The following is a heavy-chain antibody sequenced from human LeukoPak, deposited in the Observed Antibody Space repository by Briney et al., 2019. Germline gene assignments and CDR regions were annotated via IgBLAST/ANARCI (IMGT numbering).Heavy chain of an antibody. V-gene: IGHV4-4*07. Sequence: SETLSLTCTVSGGSISSYYWSWIRQPAGKGLEWIGRIYTSGSTNYNPSLKSRVTMSVDTSKNQFSLKLSSVTAADTAVYYCARDRRYYYGSGSYYSNYYYYYYGMDVWGQGTTVTVSS. CDR3: ARDRRYYYGSGSYYSNYYYYYYGMDV. CDR1: GGSISSYY. CDR2: IYTSGST. J-gene: IGHJ6*02. D-gene: IGHD3-10*01.